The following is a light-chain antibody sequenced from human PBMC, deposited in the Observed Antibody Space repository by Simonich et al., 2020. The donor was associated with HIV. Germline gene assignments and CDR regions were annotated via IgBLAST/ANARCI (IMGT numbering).Light chain of an antibody. V-gene: IGKV4-1*01. CDR1: QSVLYSSNNKNY. J-gene: IGKJ4*01. Sequence: DIVMTQSPDSLAVSLGERATINCKSSQSVLYSSNNKNYLAWYQQKLGQPPKLLIYWASTRESGVPDRFSGSGSGTDFTLTISSLQAEDVAVYYCQQYNNWPTFGGGTKVEIK. CDR2: WAS. CDR3: QQYNNWPT.